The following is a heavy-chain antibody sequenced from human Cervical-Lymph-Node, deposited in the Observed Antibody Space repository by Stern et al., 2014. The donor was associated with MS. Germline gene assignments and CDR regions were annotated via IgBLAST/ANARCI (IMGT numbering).Heavy chain of an antibody. CDR2: IYYSGST. D-gene: IGHD3-22*01. J-gene: IGHJ4*02. Sequence: VQLVESGPGLVKPSQTLSLTCTVSGGSISSGDYYWSSIRQPPGKGLEWIGYIYYSGSTYYNPSLKSRVTISVDTSKNQFSLKLSSVTAADTAVYYCARDSSGYYSNFDYWGQGTLVTVSS. CDR3: ARDSSGYYSNFDY. CDR1: GGSISSGDYY. V-gene: IGHV4-30-4*01.